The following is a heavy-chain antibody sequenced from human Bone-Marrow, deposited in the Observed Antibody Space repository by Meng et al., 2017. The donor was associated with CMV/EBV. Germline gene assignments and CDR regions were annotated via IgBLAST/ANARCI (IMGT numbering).Heavy chain of an antibody. CDR1: GYTFTSYD. CDR2: MNPNSGNT. Sequence: ASVNVSCKASGYTFTSYDINWVRQATGQGLEWMGWMNPNSGNTGYAQKFQGRVTITRNTSISTAYMELSSLRSEDTAVYYCARGPQSYYDFWSGYSTVYYFDYWGQGTLVTVSS. J-gene: IGHJ4*02. CDR3: ARGPQSYYDFWSGYSTVYYFDY. D-gene: IGHD3-3*01. V-gene: IGHV1-8*03.